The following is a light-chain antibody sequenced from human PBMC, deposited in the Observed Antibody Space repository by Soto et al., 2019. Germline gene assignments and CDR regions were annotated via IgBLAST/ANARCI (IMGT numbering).Light chain of an antibody. CDR1: SSNIGINY. Sequence: QSVLTQPPSASGTPGQRVTISCSGSSSNIGINYVYWYQQLPGTAPKLLIYKNNQRPSGVPDRISGSKSGTSASLAISGLRSEDEADYYCAAWDDTLVFGGGTKLTVL. CDR3: AAWDDTLV. V-gene: IGLV1-47*01. CDR2: KNN. J-gene: IGLJ2*01.